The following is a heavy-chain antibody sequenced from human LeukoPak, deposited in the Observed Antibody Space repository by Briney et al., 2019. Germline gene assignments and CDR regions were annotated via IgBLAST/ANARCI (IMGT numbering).Heavy chain of an antibody. CDR2: ISSSSYTI. CDR3: ARDSGFPGP. V-gene: IGHV3-48*02. J-gene: IGHJ5*02. Sequence: GGSLRLSCVASGFSFSTYTMNWVRQAPGKGLEWISYISSSSYTISYADSVKGRFTISRDNAKNSLYLQMNSLRDEDTAVYYCARDSGFPGPWGQGTLVTVSS. CDR1: GFSFSTYT. D-gene: IGHD5-12*01.